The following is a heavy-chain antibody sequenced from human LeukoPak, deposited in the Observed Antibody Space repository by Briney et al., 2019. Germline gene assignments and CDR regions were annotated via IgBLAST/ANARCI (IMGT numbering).Heavy chain of an antibody. V-gene: IGHV4-39*07. J-gene: IGHJ5*02. Sequence: SETLSLTCTVSGGSISSSSYYWGWIRQPPGKGLEWIGSIYYSGSTYYNPSLKSRVTISVDTSKNQFSLKLSSVTAADTAVYYCASHLRWLQSPGWFDPWGQGTLVTVSS. CDR2: IYYSGST. CDR1: GGSISSSSYY. CDR3: ASHLRWLQSPGWFDP. D-gene: IGHD5-24*01.